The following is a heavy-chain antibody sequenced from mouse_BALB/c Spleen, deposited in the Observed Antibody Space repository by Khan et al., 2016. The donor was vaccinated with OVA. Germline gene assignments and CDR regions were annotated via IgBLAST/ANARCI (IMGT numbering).Heavy chain of an antibody. CDR3: AKNYRSDVYFYY. CDR2: IYPYNDDT. CDR1: GYTFTSYV. D-gene: IGHD2-14*01. Sequence: VQLQQSGPELVKPGASVKMSCKASGYTFTSYVIHWVKQKPGQGLEWIGCIYPYNDDTKYNEKFKGKATLTSDKSSSTAYMELSSLTSEDSAVYYCAKNYRSDVYFYYWRQGTTLTVSS. J-gene: IGHJ2*01. V-gene: IGHV1S136*01.